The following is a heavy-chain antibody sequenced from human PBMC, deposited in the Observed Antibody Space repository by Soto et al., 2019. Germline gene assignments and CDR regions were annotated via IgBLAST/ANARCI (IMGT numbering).Heavy chain of an antibody. J-gene: IGHJ4*02. D-gene: IGHD2-21*02. Sequence: EVQLLESGGGLVQPGGSLRLSCVASGFTFSSYWMHWVRQVPGKGLVWLSRINGDGGSTIYADSVKGRFTISRDNAKNTLYLQMGSLRAEDTAVYYCARCSGGACYRGGDYWGQGTLVTVSS. CDR2: INGDGGST. CDR3: ARCSGGACYRGGDY. V-gene: IGHV3-74*01. CDR1: GFTFSSYW.